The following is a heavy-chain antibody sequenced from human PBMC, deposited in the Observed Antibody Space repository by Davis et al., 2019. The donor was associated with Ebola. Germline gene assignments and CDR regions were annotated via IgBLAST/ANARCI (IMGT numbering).Heavy chain of an antibody. CDR1: AFLLFVTY. V-gene: IGHV3-53*01. CDR3: ARHVNGNVGYFDL. Sequence: SRATPAFLLFVTYLGWVRPPPGRGLAWVSVNYRVERTYYADPVKGRFTVSRDNSENMLYLQMSTLRAEDTAVYYCARHVNGNVGYFDLWGSGTRVTVSS. CDR2: NYRVERT. J-gene: IGHJ2*01. D-gene: IGHD4-23*01.